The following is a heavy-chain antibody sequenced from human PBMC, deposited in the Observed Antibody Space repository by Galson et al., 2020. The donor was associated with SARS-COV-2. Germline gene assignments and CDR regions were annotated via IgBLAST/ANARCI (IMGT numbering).Heavy chain of an antibody. CDR2: ISSSSSTI. CDR1: GFTFSSYS. D-gene: IGHD6-13*01. V-gene: IGHV3-48*01. Sequence: GGSLILSCAPSGFTFSSYSMNWVRPAPGKGPEWVSYISSSSSTIYYADSVKGRFTISRDNAKNSVYLQMNSLRVGDTAVYYCAPERGSSPFDYWGQGTLVTVSS. CDR3: APERGSSPFDY. J-gene: IGHJ4*02.